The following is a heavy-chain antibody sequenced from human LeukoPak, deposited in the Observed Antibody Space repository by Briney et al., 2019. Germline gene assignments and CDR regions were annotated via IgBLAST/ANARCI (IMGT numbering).Heavy chain of an antibody. CDR3: ARGGTGAFDY. D-gene: IGHD2-8*02. V-gene: IGHV3-11*06. CDR1: GFPFTSGFTFSDYY. CDR2: ISSTSTYT. Sequence: GGSLRLSCAASGFPFTSGFTFSDYYMSWIRQAPGKGLEWVSYISSTSTYTNYADSVKGRFTISRDNANNSVYLQMNSLRAYDTAIYYCARGGTGAFDYWGQGTLVTVSS. J-gene: IGHJ4*02.